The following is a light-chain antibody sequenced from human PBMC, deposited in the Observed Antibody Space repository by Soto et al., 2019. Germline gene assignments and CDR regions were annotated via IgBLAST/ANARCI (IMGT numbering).Light chain of an antibody. CDR1: SSDVGDYNY. CDR3: CSYAGRYSLYD. J-gene: IGLJ1*01. Sequence: QSALTQPRSVSGSPGQSVTISCTGTSSDVGDYNYVSWYQQHPGKAPKLMIYDVTKRPSGVPDRFSGSKSGNTASLTISGLQAEDEADYYCCSYAGRYSLYDFGTGTKLTVL. CDR2: DVT. V-gene: IGLV2-11*01.